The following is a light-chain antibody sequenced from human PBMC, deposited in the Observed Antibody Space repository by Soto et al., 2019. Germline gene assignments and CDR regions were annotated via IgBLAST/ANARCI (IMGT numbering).Light chain of an antibody. V-gene: IGKV3-11*01. CDR2: DAS. CDR3: QQTYKTPLT. J-gene: IGKJ1*01. CDR1: QSVSSY. Sequence: EIVLTQSPATLSLSPGERATLSCRASQSVSSYLAWYQQKPGQAPRLLIYDASNRATGIPARFSGSGSGTDFTLTISSLEPEDFATYYCQQTYKTPLTFGQGTKVEIK.